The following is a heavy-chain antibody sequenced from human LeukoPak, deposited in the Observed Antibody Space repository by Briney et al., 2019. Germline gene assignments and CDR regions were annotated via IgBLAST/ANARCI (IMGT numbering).Heavy chain of an antibody. CDR1: GFTFGDYS. CDR2: IRSKGYGGTT. Sequence: QSLRLSCTASGFTFGDYSMSWVRQAPEKGLEWVGFIRSKGYGGTTEYAASVKGRFTISRDDSKSIAYLQMNSLKTEDIAVYYCTREVQLSHDYWGEGMMVSVSS. J-gene: IGHJ4*02. D-gene: IGHD5-18*01. CDR3: TREVQLSHDY. V-gene: IGHV3-49*04.